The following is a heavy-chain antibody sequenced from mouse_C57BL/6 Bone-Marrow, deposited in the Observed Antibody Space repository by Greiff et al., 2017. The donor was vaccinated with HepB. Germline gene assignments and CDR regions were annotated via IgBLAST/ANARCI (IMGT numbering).Heavy chain of an antibody. CDR2: FYPGSGSI. D-gene: IGHD1-1*01. CDR1: GYTFTEYT. CDR3: ARHETSYYYGSNHWYFGV. Sequence: QVQLQQSGAELVKPGASVKLSCKASGYTFTEYTIHWVKQRSGQGLEWIGWFYPGSGSIKYNEKFKDKATLTADKSSSTVYLELSRLTSEDSAVYFCARHETSYYYGSNHWYFGVWGTGTTATDSS. V-gene: IGHV1-62-2*01. J-gene: IGHJ1*03.